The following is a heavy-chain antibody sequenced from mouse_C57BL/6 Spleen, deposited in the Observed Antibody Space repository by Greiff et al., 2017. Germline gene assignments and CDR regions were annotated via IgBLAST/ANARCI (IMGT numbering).Heavy chain of an antibody. CDR1: GYTFTGYW. Sequence: VQLQQSGAELLKPGASVKLSCTAPGYTFTGYWIEWVKQRPGHGLDWIGEILPGRGSPNYNEKFKGKATFTADTSSNPAYMQLSSLTTEDAAIYYCARHTTVVATGFDYWGQGTTLTVSS. CDR2: ILPGRGSP. V-gene: IGHV1-9*01. J-gene: IGHJ2*01. D-gene: IGHD1-1*01. CDR3: ARHTTVVATGFDY.